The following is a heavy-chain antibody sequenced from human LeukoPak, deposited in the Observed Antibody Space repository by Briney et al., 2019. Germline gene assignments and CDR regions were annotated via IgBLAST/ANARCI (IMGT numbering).Heavy chain of an antibody. J-gene: IGHJ4*02. CDR2: ISAYNGST. D-gene: IGHD3-10*01. Sequence: ASVKVSRKASGYTFTSYGISWVRQAPGQGLEWMGWISAYNGSTNYAQKLQGRVTMTTDTSTSTAYMELRSLRSDDTAVYYCARDRTMYYYGSGSYYMPFDYWGQGTLVTVSS. CDR1: GYTFTSYG. CDR3: ARDRTMYYYGSGSYYMPFDY. V-gene: IGHV1-18*01.